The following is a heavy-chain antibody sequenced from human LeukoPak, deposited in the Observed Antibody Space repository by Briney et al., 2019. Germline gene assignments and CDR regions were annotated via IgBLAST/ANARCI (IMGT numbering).Heavy chain of an antibody. D-gene: IGHD4-17*01. CDR1: GGAISSYY. Sequence: SETLSLTYTVAGGAISSYYCSWIRQPPGKGLEWTGNIYYSGSTNYNPSLKGQVTISVDTSKNQFSLKLSSVTAADTAVYYCARAGDTVTFDYWGQGTLVTVSS. CDR3: ARAGDTVTFDY. CDR2: IYYSGST. V-gene: IGHV4-59*08. J-gene: IGHJ4*02.